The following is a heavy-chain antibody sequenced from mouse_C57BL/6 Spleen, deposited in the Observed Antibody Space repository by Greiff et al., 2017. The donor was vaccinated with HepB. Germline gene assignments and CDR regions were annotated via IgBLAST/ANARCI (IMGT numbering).Heavy chain of an antibody. CDR3: ARASRDYAMDY. J-gene: IGHJ4*01. CDR1: GYTFTDYY. CDR2: INPYNGGT. Sequence: VQLQQSGPVLVKPGASVKMSCKASGYTFTDYYMNWVKQSHGKSLEWIGVINPYNGGTSYNQKFKGKATLTVDKSSSPAYMELNSLTSEDSAVYYCARASRDYAMDYWGQGTSVTVSS. V-gene: IGHV1-19*01.